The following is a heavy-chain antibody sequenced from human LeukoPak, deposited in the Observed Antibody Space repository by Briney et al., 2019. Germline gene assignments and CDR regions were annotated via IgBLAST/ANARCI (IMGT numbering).Heavy chain of an antibody. V-gene: IGHV3-30*02. CDR2: IRYDGSNK. CDR3: ASTGVIVPAAIAYYYYYMDV. J-gene: IGHJ6*03. D-gene: IGHD2-2*01. CDR1: GFTFSSYG. Sequence: GGSLRLSCAASGFTFSSYGMHWVRQAPGKGLERVAFIRYDGSNKYYADSVKGRFTISRDNSKNTLYLQMNSLRAEDTAVYYCASTGVIVPAAIAYYYYYMDVWGKGTTVTVSS.